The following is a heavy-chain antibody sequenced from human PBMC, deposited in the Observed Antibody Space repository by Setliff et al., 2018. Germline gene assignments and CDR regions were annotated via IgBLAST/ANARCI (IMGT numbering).Heavy chain of an antibody. CDR1: GDSISSRPFY. D-gene: IGHD3-9*01. CDR2: IYTSWST. V-gene: IGHV4-61*09. Sequence: SETLSLTCTVSGDSISSRPFYWGWFRQPAGKELEWIGQIYTSWSTIYNPSLKSRVTILLDTSKNQFSLKLSSVTAADTAVYYCARGIEYYDILTGYSPRFDYWGQGTLVTVSS. J-gene: IGHJ4*02. CDR3: ARGIEYYDILTGYSPRFDY.